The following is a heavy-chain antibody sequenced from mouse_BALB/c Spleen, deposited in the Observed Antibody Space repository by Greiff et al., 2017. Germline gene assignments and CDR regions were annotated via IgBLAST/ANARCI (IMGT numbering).Heavy chain of an antibody. Sequence: VQLQESGAELMKPGASVKISCKATGYTFSSYWIEWVKQRPGHGLEWIGEILPGSGSTNYNEKFKGKATFTADTSSNTAYMQLSSLTSEDSAVYYCARSLYYEYDGYAMDYWGQGTSVTVSS. J-gene: IGHJ4*01. D-gene: IGHD2-4*01. CDR2: ILPGSGST. CDR3: ARSLYYEYDGYAMDY. V-gene: IGHV1-9*01. CDR1: GYTFSSYW.